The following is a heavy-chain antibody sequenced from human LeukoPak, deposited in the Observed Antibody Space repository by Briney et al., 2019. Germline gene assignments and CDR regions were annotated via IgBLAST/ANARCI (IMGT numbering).Heavy chain of an antibody. D-gene: IGHD6-25*01. CDR3: ARDDSSGWGFDY. CDR2: IWFDGIRK. V-gene: IGHV3-33*01. Sequence: PGRSLRLSCVASGFTFSNYGMHWVRQVPGKGLEWVTAIWFDGIRKYYADSVKGRLTISRDNSKNTLYLQMNTLRGEDTAVYYCARDDSSGWGFDYWGQGTLVTVSS. CDR1: GFTFSNYG. J-gene: IGHJ4*02.